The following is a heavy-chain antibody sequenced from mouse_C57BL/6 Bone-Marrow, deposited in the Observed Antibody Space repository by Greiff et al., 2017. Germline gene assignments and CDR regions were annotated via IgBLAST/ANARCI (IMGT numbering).Heavy chain of an antibody. V-gene: IGHV1-42*01. CDR2: INPSTGGT. CDR1: GYSFTGYY. Sequence: EVQLQQSGPELVKPGASVKISCKASGYSFTGYYMNWVKQSPEKSLEWIGEINPSTGGTTYNQKFKAKATLTVDKSSSTAYMQLKSLTSEDSAVYYCARHGNYPFAYWGQGTLVTVSA. J-gene: IGHJ3*01. D-gene: IGHD2-1*01. CDR3: ARHGNYPFAY.